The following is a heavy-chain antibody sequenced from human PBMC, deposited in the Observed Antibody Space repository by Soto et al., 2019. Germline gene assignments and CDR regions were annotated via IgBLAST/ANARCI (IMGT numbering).Heavy chain of an antibody. CDR3: ATDLLRKYGSGSYDAYYFDY. CDR1: GYTLTELS. D-gene: IGHD3-10*01. Sequence: ASVKVSCKVSGYTLTELSMHWVRQAPGKGLEWMGGFDPEDGETIYAQKFQGRVTMTEDTSTDTAYMELSSLRSEDTAVYYCATDLLRKYGSGSYDAYYFDYWGQGTRVTVAS. CDR2: FDPEDGET. J-gene: IGHJ4*02. V-gene: IGHV1-24*01.